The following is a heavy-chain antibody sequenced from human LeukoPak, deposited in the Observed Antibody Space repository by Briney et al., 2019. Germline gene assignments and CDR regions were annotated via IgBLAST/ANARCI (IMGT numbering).Heavy chain of an antibody. CDR2: ISAYNGNT. Sequence: ASVKVSCKASGYTFTSYGISWVRQAPGQGLEWMGWISAYNGNTNYAQKLQGRVTMTTDTSTSTAYVELRSLRSDDTAVYYCARWLQFNDAFDIWGQGTMVTVSS. CDR1: GYTFTSYG. D-gene: IGHD5-24*01. J-gene: IGHJ3*02. CDR3: ARWLQFNDAFDI. V-gene: IGHV1-18*01.